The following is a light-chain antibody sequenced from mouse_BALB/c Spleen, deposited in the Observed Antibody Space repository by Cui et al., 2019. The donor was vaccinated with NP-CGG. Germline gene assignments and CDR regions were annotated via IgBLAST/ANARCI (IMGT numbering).Light chain of an antibody. V-gene: IGLV1*01. CDR3: ALWYSNHWV. CDR1: TGAVTTSNY. J-gene: IGLJ1*01. CDR2: GTN. Sequence: VTQESPPTTSPGETVTLTCRSSTGAVTTSNYANWVQEKPDHLFTGLIGGTNNRAPGVSARFSGSLIGDKAALTITGAQTEDETIYFCALWYSNHWVFGGGTKLTVL.